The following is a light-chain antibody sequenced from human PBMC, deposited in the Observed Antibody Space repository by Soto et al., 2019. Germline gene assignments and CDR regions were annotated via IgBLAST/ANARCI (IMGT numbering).Light chain of an antibody. Sequence: DIQMTQSPSTLSASVGDRVTITCRASQSISSWLAWYQQKPGKAPKLLIYKASSLESGVPSRFSGSGSGTEFTLTISSLQPDDFATYYCLFGWTFGQGTRWISN. CDR2: KAS. V-gene: IGKV1-5*03. CDR3: LFGWT. J-gene: IGKJ1*01. CDR1: QSISSW.